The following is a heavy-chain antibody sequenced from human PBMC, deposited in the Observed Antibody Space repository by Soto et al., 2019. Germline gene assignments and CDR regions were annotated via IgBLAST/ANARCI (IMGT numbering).Heavy chain of an antibody. CDR1: GGSLSGHY. Sequence: SETLSLTCAIYGGSLSGHYWSWIRQPPGMGLEWIGEVDQSGSTNYNPSLKSRVIISGDTSKNQFSLKLNSVTAADTAVYYCAIDRQRGYCTGGSCYSYFDYWGQGALVTVSS. J-gene: IGHJ4*02. V-gene: IGHV4-34*01. CDR2: VDQSGST. CDR3: AIDRQRGYCTGGSCYSYFDY. D-gene: IGHD2-15*01.